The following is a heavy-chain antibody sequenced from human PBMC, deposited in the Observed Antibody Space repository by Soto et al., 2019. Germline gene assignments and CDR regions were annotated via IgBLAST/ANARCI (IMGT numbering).Heavy chain of an antibody. CDR2: IIPIFGTA. CDR1: GGTFSSYA. Sequence: SVKVSCKASGGTFSSYAISWVRQAPGQGLEWMGGIIPIFGTANYAQKFQGRVTITADESTSTAYMELSSLRSEDTAVYYCARGPRAWYYYYGMDVWGQGTTVTVSS. CDR3: ARGPRAWYYYYGMDV. J-gene: IGHJ6*02. D-gene: IGHD3-10*01. V-gene: IGHV1-69*13.